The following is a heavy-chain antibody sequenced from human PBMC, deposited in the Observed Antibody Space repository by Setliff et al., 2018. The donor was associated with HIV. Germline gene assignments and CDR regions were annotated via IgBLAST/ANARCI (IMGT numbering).Heavy chain of an antibody. V-gene: IGHV4-59*11. CDR3: ARSPERGYDSDWFDP. Sequence: SEILSLTCTVSGGSISSHYWTWIRQPPGKGLEWIGYISYSGSTNYNPSLKSRVTISVDTSKNQFSLKLSSVTASDTAVYYCARSPERGYDSDWFDPWGQGTLVTVSS. J-gene: IGHJ5*02. D-gene: IGHD5-12*01. CDR2: ISYSGST. CDR1: GGSISSHY.